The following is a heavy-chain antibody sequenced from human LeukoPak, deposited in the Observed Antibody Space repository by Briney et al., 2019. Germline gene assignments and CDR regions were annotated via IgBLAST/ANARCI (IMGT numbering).Heavy chain of an antibody. CDR1: GFTFSSYS. Sequence: PGGSLRLSCAAPGFTFSSYSMNWVRQAPGKGLEWVSSISSSSSYIYYADSVKGRFTISRDNAKNSLYLQMNSLRAEDTAVYYCAKGAGVYDFWSGYYFDYWGQGTLVTVSS. CDR3: AKGAGVYDFWSGYYFDY. J-gene: IGHJ4*02. CDR2: ISSSSSYI. D-gene: IGHD3-3*01. V-gene: IGHV3-21*04.